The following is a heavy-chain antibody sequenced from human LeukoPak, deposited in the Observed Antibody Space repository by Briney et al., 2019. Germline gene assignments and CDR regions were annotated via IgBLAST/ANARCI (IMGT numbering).Heavy chain of an antibody. D-gene: IGHD3-22*01. CDR3: AKDRIYYYDSSGYFTTGAFDI. J-gene: IGHJ3*02. CDR2: ISYDGSKK. Sequence: GGSLRLSCAASGFTFSSYGMHWVRQAPGKGLEWVAVISYDGSKKYYADSVKGRFTISRDNSKSTLYLQMNSLTAEDTALYFCAKDRIYYYDSSGYFTTGAFDIWGQGTMVTVSS. CDR1: GFTFSSYG. V-gene: IGHV3-30*18.